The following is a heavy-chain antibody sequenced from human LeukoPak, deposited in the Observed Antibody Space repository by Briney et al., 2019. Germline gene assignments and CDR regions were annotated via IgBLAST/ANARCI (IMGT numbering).Heavy chain of an antibody. Sequence: GGSLRVSCAVSGFTFTNYFMNWVRQAPGKGLEWISYISDSDGTVYYADSVKGRFTISIDNSKNTLYLQMNSLRAEDTAVYYCARRAGAYTHPYDYWGQGTLVTVSS. V-gene: IGHV3-48*01. CDR2: ISDSDGTV. J-gene: IGHJ4*02. CDR1: GFTFTNYF. CDR3: ARRAGAYTHPYDY. D-gene: IGHD3-16*01.